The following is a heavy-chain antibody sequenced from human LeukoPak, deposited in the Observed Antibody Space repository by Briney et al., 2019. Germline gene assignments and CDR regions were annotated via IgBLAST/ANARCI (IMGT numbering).Heavy chain of an antibody. Sequence: GGSLRLSCAASGFTFSDYALSWVRQAPGKGLEWVSAISGSGGRTYYAESLKGRVTISRDNSKNTVFLQMKSLRAADTAEYYCAKESDEGFDSWGQGTLVTVSS. CDR3: AKESDEGFDS. V-gene: IGHV3-23*01. CDR1: GFTFSDYA. CDR2: ISGSGGRT. J-gene: IGHJ4*02.